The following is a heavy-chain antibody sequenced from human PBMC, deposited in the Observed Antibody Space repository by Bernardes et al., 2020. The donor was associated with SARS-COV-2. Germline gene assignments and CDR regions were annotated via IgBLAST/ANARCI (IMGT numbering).Heavy chain of an antibody. D-gene: IGHD3-3*01. V-gene: IGHV3-23*01. CDR1: GFSFSSYA. CDR3: AKESGHYDFWSGYYLEYYFDY. Sequence: GGSLRLSCAASGFSFSSYAMSWVRQAPGKGLEWVSAISGSGGSTYYADSVKGRFTISRDNSKNTLYLQMNSLRAEDTAVYYCAKESGHYDFWSGYYLEYYFDYWGQGTLVTVSS. J-gene: IGHJ4*02. CDR2: ISGSGGST.